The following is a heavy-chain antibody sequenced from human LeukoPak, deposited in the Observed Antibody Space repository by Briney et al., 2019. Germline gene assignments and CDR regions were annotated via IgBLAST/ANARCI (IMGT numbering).Heavy chain of an antibody. CDR3: ARDPAYCGGDCYPTGYFGY. Sequence: GGSLRLSCAASGFTFSSYGMHWVRQAPGKGLEWVAVIWYDGSNKYYADSVKGRFTISRDNSKNTLYLQMNSLRAEDTAVYYCARDPAYCGGDCYPTGYFGYWGQGTLVTVSS. D-gene: IGHD2-21*02. CDR2: IWYDGSNK. CDR1: GFTFSSYG. V-gene: IGHV3-33*01. J-gene: IGHJ4*02.